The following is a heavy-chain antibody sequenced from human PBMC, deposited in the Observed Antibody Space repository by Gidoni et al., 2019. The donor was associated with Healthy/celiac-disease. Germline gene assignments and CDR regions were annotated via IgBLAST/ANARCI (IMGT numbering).Heavy chain of an antibody. J-gene: IGHJ1*01. V-gene: IGHV4-34*01. Sequence: QVQLQQRGAGLLKPSETLSLTCAVYGGSFSSYYWSWIRQPPGKGLEWIGEINHSGSTNYNPSLNSRVTISVDTSKNQFSLKLSSVTAADTSVYYCARGPYCSGGSCYSRYFQHWGQGTLVTVSS. CDR3: ARGPYCSGGSCYSRYFQH. CDR2: INHSGST. D-gene: IGHD2-15*01. CDR1: GGSFSSYY.